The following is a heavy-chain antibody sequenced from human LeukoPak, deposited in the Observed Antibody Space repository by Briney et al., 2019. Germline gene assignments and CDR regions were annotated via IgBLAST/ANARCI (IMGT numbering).Heavy chain of an antibody. CDR1: GFTFRNAW. J-gene: IGHJ4*02. CDR2: FKRKTDGGTT. Sequence: GGSLRLSCAASGFTFRNAWMTWVRQAPGGGRDWVGRFKRKTDGGTTDCGACVKGRFTISRDGLKNPLYLQMKSLKSEDTAVFHCTTTAAGIFDYWGQGTLVTVSS. CDR3: TTTAAGIFDY. D-gene: IGHD6-13*01. V-gene: IGHV3-15*01.